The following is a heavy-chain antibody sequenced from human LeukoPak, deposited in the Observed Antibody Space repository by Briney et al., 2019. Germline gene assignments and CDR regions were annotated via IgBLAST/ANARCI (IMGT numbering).Heavy chain of an antibody. J-gene: IGHJ3*02. D-gene: IGHD3-3*01. V-gene: IGHV4-39*01. CDR1: GGSISSSSYY. CDR3: ARHVLVWYPSRDGYNNRSYAFDI. CDR2: IYYSGST. Sequence: SETLSLTCTVSGGSISSSSYYWGWIRQPPGKGLEWIGSIYYSGSTYYNPSLKSRVTISVDTSKNQFSLKLSSVTAADTAVYYCARHVLVWYPSRDGYNNRSYAFDIWGQGTMVTVSS.